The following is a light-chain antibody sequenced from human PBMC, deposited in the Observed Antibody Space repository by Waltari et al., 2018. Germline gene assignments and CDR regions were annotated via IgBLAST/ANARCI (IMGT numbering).Light chain of an antibody. CDR1: TTNIGNTY. J-gene: IGLJ1*01. CDR3: VTWDDSLGGYYV. V-gene: IGLV1-47*01. CDR2: RDS. Sequence: QSVLTQSPSASGTPGQSVAISCSGGTTNIGNTYVYWYQQLPGTAPKLLIYRDSQRPSGVPDRFSGSKSGTSASLAISGLRSEDEADYYCVTWDDSLGGYYVFGTGTKVTVL.